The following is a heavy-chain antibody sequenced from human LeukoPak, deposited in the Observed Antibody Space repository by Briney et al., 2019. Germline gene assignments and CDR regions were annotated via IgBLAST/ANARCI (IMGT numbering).Heavy chain of an antibody. D-gene: IGHD1-1*01. J-gene: IGHJ3*02. CDR1: HDSISNYY. CDR3: ARHSGTQGGAFDI. V-gene: IGHV4-59*08. CDR2: IHYSGST. Sequence: PSETLSLTCTVSHDSISNYYWSWIRQPPGMGLEWIGYIHYSGSTNYNPSLKSRATMSTDTSKNQFSLKLSSVTAADTAVYYCARHSGTQGGAFDIWGQGTMVTVSS.